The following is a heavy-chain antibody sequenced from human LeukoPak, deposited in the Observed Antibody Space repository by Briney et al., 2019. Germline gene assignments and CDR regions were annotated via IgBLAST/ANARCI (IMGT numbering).Heavy chain of an antibody. CDR3: ARELSY. V-gene: IGHV3-48*04. J-gene: IGHJ4*02. CDR1: GFTFSSYS. CDR2: ISSSSGNI. Sequence: GGSLRLSCAASGFTFSSYSMNWVRQAPGKGLEWVSYISSSSGNIYYADSVKGRFTISRDNAKKSLYLQMNSLRAEDTAVYYCARELSYWGQGTLVTVSS.